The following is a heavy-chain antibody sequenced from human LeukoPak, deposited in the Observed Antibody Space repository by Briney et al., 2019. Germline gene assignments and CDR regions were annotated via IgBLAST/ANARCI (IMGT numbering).Heavy chain of an antibody. V-gene: IGHV3-53*01. Sequence: PGGSLRLSCAASGFTVNNYYMSWVRQAPGKGLEWVSFIYSGGSTIYADSVKGRFTISRDNAKNTLYLQMNSLGAEDTAVYYCARGQYASGAFDFWGQGTMVSVSS. CDR2: IYSGGST. J-gene: IGHJ3*01. D-gene: IGHD2-2*01. CDR3: ARGQYASGAFDF. CDR1: GFTVNNYY.